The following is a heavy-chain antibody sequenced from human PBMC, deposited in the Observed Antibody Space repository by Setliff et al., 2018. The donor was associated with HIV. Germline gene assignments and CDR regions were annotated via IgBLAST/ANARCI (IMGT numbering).Heavy chain of an antibody. V-gene: IGHV4-59*08. CDR2: IHYSGST. D-gene: IGHD6-13*01. CDR3: ARHARAAAGRGDNWFDP. Sequence: PSETLSLTCTVSGGSISTYYWSWIRQPPGKGMEWIGYIHYSGSTNYKPSLKSRVTISVDTSKNQFSLRLSSVTAADTAVYYCARHARAAAGRGDNWFDPWGQGTRGTV. J-gene: IGHJ5*02. CDR1: GGSISTYY.